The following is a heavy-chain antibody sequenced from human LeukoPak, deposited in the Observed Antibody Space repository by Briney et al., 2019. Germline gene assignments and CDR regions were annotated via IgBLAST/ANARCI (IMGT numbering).Heavy chain of an antibody. D-gene: IGHD3-16*01. CDR2: IYYSGST. Sequence: SETLSLTCTVSGGPINNHYWSWIRQPPGKGPEWIGYIYYSGSTNSNPYLKSRVTISVDTSKNQFSLKLSSVTAVETAVYYCAKHLTNAYYDMIWFDPWGQGTLVTVSS. V-gene: IGHV4-59*11. CDR3: AKHLTNAYYDMIWFDP. CDR1: GGPINNHY. J-gene: IGHJ5*02.